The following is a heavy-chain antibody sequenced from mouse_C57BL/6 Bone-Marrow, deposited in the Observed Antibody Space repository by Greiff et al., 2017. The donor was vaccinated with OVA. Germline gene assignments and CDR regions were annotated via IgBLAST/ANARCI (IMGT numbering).Heavy chain of an antibody. CDR3: ARYGPYAMDY. J-gene: IGHJ4*01. V-gene: IGHV5-17*01. D-gene: IGHD1-1*02. Sequence: EVKLMESGGGLVKPGGSLKLSCAASGFTFSDYGMHWVRQAPEKGLEWVAYISSGSSTIYYADTVKGRFTISRDNAKNTLFLQMTSLRSEDTAMYYCARYGPYAMDYWGQGTSVTVSS. CDR1: GFTFSDYG. CDR2: ISSGSSTI.